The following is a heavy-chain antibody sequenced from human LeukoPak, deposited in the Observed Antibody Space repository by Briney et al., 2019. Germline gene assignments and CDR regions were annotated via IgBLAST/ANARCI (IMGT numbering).Heavy chain of an antibody. V-gene: IGHV1-2*02. Sequence: ASVTVSCTASGYTFTGYYMHWVRQARGQGLEWMGWINPNSGGTNYAQKFQGRVTMTRVTSISTAYMELSRLRSDDTAVYYCARGGRRYSSSSGGSEFDYWGQGTLVTVSS. CDR1: GYTFTGYY. CDR3: ARGGRRYSSSSGGSEFDY. D-gene: IGHD6-6*01. CDR2: INPNSGGT. J-gene: IGHJ4*02.